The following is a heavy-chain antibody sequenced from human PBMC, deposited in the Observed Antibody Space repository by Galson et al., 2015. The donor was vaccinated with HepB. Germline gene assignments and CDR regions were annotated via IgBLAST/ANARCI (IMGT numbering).Heavy chain of an antibody. J-gene: IGHJ5*01. Sequence: SLRLSCAASGFTFSSYAMRWVRQAPGKGLEWVALISYDGRDKYYADSVKGRFTISRDNSKNTLYLQMNSLGPEDTAVYYCAKDRATYYYGSGTNNWFDSWGQGTLVTVSS. CDR3: AKDRATYYYGSGTNNWFDS. CDR2: ISYDGRDK. D-gene: IGHD3-10*01. V-gene: IGHV3-30*04. CDR1: GFTFSSYA.